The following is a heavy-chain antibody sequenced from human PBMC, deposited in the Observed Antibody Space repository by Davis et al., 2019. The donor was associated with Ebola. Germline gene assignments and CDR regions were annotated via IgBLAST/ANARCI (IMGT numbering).Heavy chain of an antibody. D-gene: IGHD3-3*01. CDR1: GFTFSSYG. CDR3: ARFRVVIMHYYGMDV. CDR2: ISYDGSNK. J-gene: IGHJ6*02. V-gene: IGHV3-33*05. Sequence: GESLKISCAASGFTFSSYGMHWVRQAPGKGLEWVAVISYDGSNKYYADSVKGRFTISRDNSKNTLYLQMNSLRAEDTAVYYCARFRVVIMHYYGMDVWGQGTTVTVSS.